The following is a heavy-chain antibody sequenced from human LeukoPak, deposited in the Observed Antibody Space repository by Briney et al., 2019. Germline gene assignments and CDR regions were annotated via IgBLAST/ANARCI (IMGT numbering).Heavy chain of an antibody. Sequence: GGSLRLSCAASEFTFRNYGMHWVRQAPGKGLEWVAFIQSDGGREHFTDSVQGRFTISRDNSKNTLYLQMNSLRTEDTAVYYCARDRYFFYIDQWGQGTLVTVSS. CDR1: EFTFRNYG. V-gene: IGHV3-30*02. D-gene: IGHD2/OR15-2a*01. J-gene: IGHJ4*02. CDR2: IQSDGGRE. CDR3: ARDRYFFYIDQ.